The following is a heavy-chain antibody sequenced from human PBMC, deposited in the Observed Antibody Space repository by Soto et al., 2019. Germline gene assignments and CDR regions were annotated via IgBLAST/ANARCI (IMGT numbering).Heavy chain of an antibody. V-gene: IGHV1-18*01. J-gene: IGHJ4*02. CDR1: GYTFDTYG. D-gene: IGHD3-10*01. CDR3: ARDRGGSGSYSFDY. Sequence: QVQLVQSGAEVKKPGASVKVSCKASGYTFDTYGISWVRQAPGQGLEWMGWIRRYNGNTNYAQKFQGRVTVTTDTSTSTAYMERRTLTSDDTAVYYCARDRGGSGSYSFDYWGQGSLVIVSS. CDR2: IRRYNGNT.